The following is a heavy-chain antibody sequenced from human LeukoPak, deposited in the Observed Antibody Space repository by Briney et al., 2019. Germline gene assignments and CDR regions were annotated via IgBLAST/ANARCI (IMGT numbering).Heavy chain of an antibody. Sequence: PSETLSLTCTVSGGSVSNSLYYWSWIRQPPGKGLEWIGYIYCSGSTNYNPSLKSRVTISIDTSRNQFSLRLNSMTAADTAVYYCARVLRAASWRSYDYWGQGSLVTVSS. CDR1: GGSVSNSLYY. J-gene: IGHJ4*02. D-gene: IGHD5-18*01. CDR3: ARVLRAASWRSYDY. CDR2: IYCSGST. V-gene: IGHV4-61*01.